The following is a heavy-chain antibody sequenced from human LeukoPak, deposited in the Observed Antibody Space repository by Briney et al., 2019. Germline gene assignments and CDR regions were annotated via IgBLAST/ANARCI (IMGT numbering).Heavy chain of an antibody. CDR3: ARAGGGYGDFDY. J-gene: IGHJ4*02. CDR2: IHQDGSEK. V-gene: IGHV3-7*01. Sequence: GGSLRLSCAASGFTFSRYWMGWVRQAPGKGLEWVANIHQDGSEKYYVDSVKGRFTISRDNAKNSLYLQMNSLRVEDTAVYYCARAGGGYGDFDYWGQGTLVTVSS. D-gene: IGHD5-12*01. CDR1: GFTFSRYW.